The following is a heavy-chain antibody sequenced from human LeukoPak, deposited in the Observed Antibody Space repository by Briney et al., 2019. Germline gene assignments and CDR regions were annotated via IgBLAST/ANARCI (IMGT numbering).Heavy chain of an antibody. V-gene: IGHV3-48*03. J-gene: IGHJ4*02. CDR3: ARFRSPHATAMIVVVPAVSDY. Sequence: GGSLRLSRAASGFTFSSYEMNWVRQAPGKGLEWVSYVSSSGSTIYYADSVKGRFTISRDNAKNSLYLQMNSLRAEDTAVYYCARFRSPHATAMIVVVPAVSDYWGQGTLVTVSS. CDR1: GFTFSSYE. CDR2: VSSSGSTI. D-gene: IGHD2-2*01.